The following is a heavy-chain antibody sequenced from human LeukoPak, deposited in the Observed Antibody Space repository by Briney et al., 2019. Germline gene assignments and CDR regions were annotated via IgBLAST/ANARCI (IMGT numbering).Heavy chain of an antibody. V-gene: IGHV3-23*01. D-gene: IGHD3-22*01. CDR3: AKSEYYYDSSGHHALFDY. CDR2: ISGSGGST. CDR1: GFTFSSYA. Sequence: GGSLRLSCAASGFTFSSYAMSWVRQAPGKGLEWVSAISGSGGSTYYADSVKGRFTISRDNSKNTLYLQMNSLRAEDTAVYYCAKSEYYYDSSGHHALFDYWGQGTLVTVSS. J-gene: IGHJ4*02.